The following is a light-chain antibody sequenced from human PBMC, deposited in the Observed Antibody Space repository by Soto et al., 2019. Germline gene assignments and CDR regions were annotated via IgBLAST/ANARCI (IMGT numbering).Light chain of an antibody. Sequence: QSVLTQPASVSGSPGQSITISCTGTSSDVGNYNYVSWYQQHPGKAPKLLIYGVTNRPSGVSNRFSGSKSGNTASLTISGLQAEDEADYFCNSYTSSRTFVFGTGTKVTVL. CDR2: GVT. CDR3: NSYTSSRTFV. J-gene: IGLJ1*01. V-gene: IGLV2-14*01. CDR1: SSDVGNYNY.